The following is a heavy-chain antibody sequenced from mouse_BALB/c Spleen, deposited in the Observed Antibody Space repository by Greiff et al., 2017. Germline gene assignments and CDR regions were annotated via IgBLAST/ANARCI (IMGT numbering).Heavy chain of an antibody. CDR3: TRNYGRDYYAMDY. CDR2: IYPGNSDT. J-gene: IGHJ4*01. D-gene: IGHD1-1*01. Sequence: DVQLQESGTVLARPGASVKMSCKASGYSFTSYWMHWVKQRPGQGLEWIGAIYPGNSDTSYNQKFKGKAKLTAVTSASTAYMELSSLTNEDSAVYYCTRNYGRDYYAMDYWGQGTSVTVSS. V-gene: IGHV1-5*01. CDR1: GYSFTSYW.